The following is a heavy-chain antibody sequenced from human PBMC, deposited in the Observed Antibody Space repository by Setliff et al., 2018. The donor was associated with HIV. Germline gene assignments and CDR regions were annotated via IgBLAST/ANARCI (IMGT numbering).Heavy chain of an antibody. CDR2: ISGGGGKT. D-gene: IGHD3-3*01. CDR1: GFTVSSVH. CDR3: AKDRITGYYNFWSGPNFDY. J-gene: IGHJ4*02. V-gene: IGHV3-23*01. Sequence: LRLSCAASGFTVSSVHMAWVRQAPGKGLEWVSAISGGGGKTDYADSVKGRFTISRDNSKNTLYLQMNSLRADDTAVYYCAKDRITGYYNFWSGPNFDYWGQGTLVTVSS.